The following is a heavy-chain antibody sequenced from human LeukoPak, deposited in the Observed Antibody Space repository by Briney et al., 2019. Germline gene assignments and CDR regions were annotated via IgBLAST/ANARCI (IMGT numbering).Heavy chain of an antibody. D-gene: IGHD3-22*01. J-gene: IGHJ4*02. CDR2: ISYDGSNK. CDR1: GFTFSSHA. V-gene: IGHV3-30-3*01. Sequence: GGSLRLSCAASGFTFSSHAMHWVRQAPGKGLEWVAVISYDGSNKYHADSVKGRFTISRDNSKNTLYLQMNSLRAEDTAVYYCARDEDSSGYLHYFDYWGQGTLVTVSS. CDR3: ARDEDSSGYLHYFDY.